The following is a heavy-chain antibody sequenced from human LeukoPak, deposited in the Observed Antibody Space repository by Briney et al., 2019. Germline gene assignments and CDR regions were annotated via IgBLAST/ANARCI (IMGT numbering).Heavy chain of an antibody. CDR1: GFTFSSYS. V-gene: IGHV3-21*01. CDR2: ISSSSSYI. CDR3: ARDYCSGGSCYLYGY. D-gene: IGHD2-15*01. Sequence: GSLRLSCAASGFTFSSYSMNWVRPAPGKGLEWVSSISSSSSYIYYADSVKGRFTISRDNAKNSLYLQMNSLRAEDTAVYYCARDYCSGGSCYLYGYWGQGTLVTVSS. J-gene: IGHJ4*02.